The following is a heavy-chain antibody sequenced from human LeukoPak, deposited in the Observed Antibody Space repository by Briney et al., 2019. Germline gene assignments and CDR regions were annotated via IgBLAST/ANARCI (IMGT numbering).Heavy chain of an antibody. J-gene: IGHJ4*02. CDR3: ARADWELLNSFGDY. CDR2: ISAYNGNT. Sequence: ASVRVSCKASGYTFTSYGISWMRQAPGQGLEWMGWISAYNGNTNYAQKLQGRVTMTTDSSTSTAYMELRSLRSDDTAVYYCARADWELLNSFGDYRGQGTLVTVSS. D-gene: IGHD1-26*01. V-gene: IGHV1-18*01. CDR1: GYTFTSYG.